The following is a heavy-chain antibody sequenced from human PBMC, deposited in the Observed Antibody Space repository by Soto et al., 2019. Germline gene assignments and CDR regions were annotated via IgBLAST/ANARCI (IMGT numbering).Heavy chain of an antibody. V-gene: IGHV4-39*01. J-gene: IGHJ6*02. Sequence: SETLSLTCTVSGGSISSSSYYWGWIRQPPGKGLEWIGSIYYSGSTYYNPSLKSRVTISVDTSKNQFSLKLSSVTAADTAVYYCAGGYYDFWSGYQYYYYGMDVWGQGTTVT. D-gene: IGHD3-3*01. CDR3: AGGYYDFWSGYQYYYYGMDV. CDR1: GGSISSSSYY. CDR2: IYYSGST.